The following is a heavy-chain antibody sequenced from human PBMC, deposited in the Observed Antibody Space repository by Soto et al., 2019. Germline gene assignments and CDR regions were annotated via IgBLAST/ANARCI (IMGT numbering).Heavy chain of an antibody. CDR1: XXXXXXXXAA. D-gene: IGHD1-26*01. CDR2: TDYRSKWYN. J-gene: IGHJ5*02. Sequence: SQTLSLXXXXSXXXXXXXXAAWNWIRQSPSRGLEWLGRTDYRSKWYNDYAVSVKSRITINPDTSKNQFSLQLNSVTPEDTAVYYCAKSYVDWFDPWGQGTLVTLSS. CDR3: AKSYVDWFDP. V-gene: IGHV6-1*01.